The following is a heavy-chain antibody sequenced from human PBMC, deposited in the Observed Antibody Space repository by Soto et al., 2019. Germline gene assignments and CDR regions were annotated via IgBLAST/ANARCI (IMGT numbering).Heavy chain of an antibody. D-gene: IGHD2-15*01. CDR3: ARHPTGFPNWIDP. V-gene: IGHV4-39*01. J-gene: IGHJ5*02. CDR2: IYNSWV. Sequence: PSETLSLTCTVSVGSTSSSTYSLGWIRQPPGKGLEWIGSIYNSWVDYNPSLKSRVTISVEPSKTQFSLRLTSVTAADTALYYCARHPTGFPNWIDPWGQGIMVTVS. CDR1: VGSTSSSTYS.